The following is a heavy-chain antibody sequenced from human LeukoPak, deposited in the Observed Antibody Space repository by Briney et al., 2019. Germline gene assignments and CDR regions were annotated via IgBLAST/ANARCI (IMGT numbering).Heavy chain of an antibody. V-gene: IGHV3-9*01. Sequence: PGGSLRLSCAGSGFIFNNYAMHWVRQPPGKGLEWVSGISWNSGSIDYADSVKGRFTISRDNAKNSLYLQMNSLRAEDTAVYYCARPDSSGYFDWGQGTLVTVSS. CDR2: ISWNSGSI. J-gene: IGHJ4*02. CDR1: GFIFNNYA. CDR3: ARPDSSGYFD. D-gene: IGHD3-22*01.